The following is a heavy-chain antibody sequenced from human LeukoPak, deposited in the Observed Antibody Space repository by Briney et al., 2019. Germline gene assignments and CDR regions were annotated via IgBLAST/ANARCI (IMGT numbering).Heavy chain of an antibody. J-gene: IGHJ4*02. CDR3: ARIAAAGEYDY. CDR2: IIPILGIA. CDR1: GGTFSSYA. Sequence: SVKVSCKASGGTFSSYAISWVRQAPGQGLEWMGRIIPILGIANYAQKFQGRVTITADKSTSTAYMELSSLRSEDTAVYYCARIAAAGEYDYWGQGTLVTVSS. D-gene: IGHD6-13*01. V-gene: IGHV1-69*04.